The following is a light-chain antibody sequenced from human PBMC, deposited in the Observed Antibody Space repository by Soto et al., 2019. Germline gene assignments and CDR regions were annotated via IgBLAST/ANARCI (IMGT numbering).Light chain of an antibody. Sequence: QSVLTQPPSASGSPGQSVTISCTGTSSDIGGYNYVSWYQQHPGKAPKLIIYEVSKRPSGVPDRFSGSILGNKAALTITGAQADDESDYYCVLYMGSGIWVFGGGTQLTVL. CDR2: EVS. J-gene: IGLJ3*02. V-gene: IGLV2-8*01. CDR1: SSDIGGYNY. CDR3: VLYMGSGIWV.